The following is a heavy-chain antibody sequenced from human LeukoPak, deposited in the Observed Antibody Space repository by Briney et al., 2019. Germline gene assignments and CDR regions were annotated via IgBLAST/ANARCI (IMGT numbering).Heavy chain of an antibody. V-gene: IGHV4-34*01. Sequence: PSETLSLTCGVYGGSFSDYYWTWIRQPPGKGLEWIGEINHSGGTSYNSSLKSRVTIPVDTSKNQFSLQLTSLTAADTAVYYCARQYTSGWSYFDNWGQGFLVTVSS. CDR3: ARQYTSGWSYFDN. J-gene: IGHJ4*02. CDR2: INHSGGT. D-gene: IGHD6-19*01. CDR1: GGSFSDYY.